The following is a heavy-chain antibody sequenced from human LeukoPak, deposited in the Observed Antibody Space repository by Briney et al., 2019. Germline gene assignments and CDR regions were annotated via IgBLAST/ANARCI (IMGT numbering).Heavy chain of an antibody. CDR1: GFTFSSYA. D-gene: IGHD1-26*01. CDR3: ARSAGGSYPNFDY. Sequence: GGSLRLSCAASGFTFSSYAMHWVRQAPGKGLEWVAVISYDGNDKNSADSVKGRFTFSRDKSMNNLYLQMNSLRAEDTAVYYCARSAGGSYPNFDYWGQGTLVTVSS. J-gene: IGHJ4*02. V-gene: IGHV3-30-3*01. CDR2: ISYDGNDK.